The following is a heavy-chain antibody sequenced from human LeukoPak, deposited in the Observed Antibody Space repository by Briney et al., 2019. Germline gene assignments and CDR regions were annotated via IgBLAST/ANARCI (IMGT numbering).Heavy chain of an antibody. Sequence: PGGSLRLSCAASGFTFSSYEMNWVRQAPGKGLERVSYISSSGSTIYYADSVKGRFTISRDNAKNSLYLQMNSLRAEDTAVYYCARHERRYSSGWYDPYFDYWGQGTLVTVSS. CDR3: ARHERRYSSGWYDPYFDY. V-gene: IGHV3-48*03. CDR2: ISSSGSTI. J-gene: IGHJ4*02. D-gene: IGHD6-19*01. CDR1: GFTFSSYE.